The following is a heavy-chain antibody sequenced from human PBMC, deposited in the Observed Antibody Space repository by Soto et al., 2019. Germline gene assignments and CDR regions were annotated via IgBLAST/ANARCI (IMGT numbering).Heavy chain of an antibody. V-gene: IGHV3-30*18. CDR3: AKDQYTVDIVEDY. Sequence: QVQLVESGGGVVQPGRSLRLSCAASGFTFSSYGMHWVRQAPGKGLEWVAVISYDGSNKYYADSVKGRFTISRDNSKNTLYLQMNSLRAEDTAVYYCAKDQYTVDIVEDYWGQGTLVTVSS. D-gene: IGHD5-12*01. J-gene: IGHJ4*02. CDR2: ISYDGSNK. CDR1: GFTFSSYG.